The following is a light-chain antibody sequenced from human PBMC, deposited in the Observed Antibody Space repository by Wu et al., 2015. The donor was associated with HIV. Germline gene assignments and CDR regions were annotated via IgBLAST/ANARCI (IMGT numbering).Light chain of an antibody. CDR3: QHYSSSPTMYT. Sequence: CRASQXVSSNYLDLVPEKILATAPRLLHLCCSSRATGIPDRFSGSESGTDFTLTISRLEPEDFAVYYCQHYSSSPTMYTFGQGTKLEIK. CDR1: QXVSSNY. CDR2: CS. J-gene: IGKJ2*01. V-gene: IGKV3-20*01.